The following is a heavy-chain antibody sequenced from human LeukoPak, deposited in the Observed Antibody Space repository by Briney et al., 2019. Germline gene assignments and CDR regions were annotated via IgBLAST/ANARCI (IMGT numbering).Heavy chain of an antibody. D-gene: IGHD3-22*01. J-gene: IGHJ4*02. CDR1: GFTFTTYN. CDR2: ISSNSKYI. V-gene: IGHV3-21*01. Sequence: GGSLRLSCAAPGFTFTTYNMNWVRQAPGKGLEWVSSISSNSKYIYYADSVKGRFTISRDNAKNSLYLQMNSLRVEDAAVYYCARASGSGYYANTLDFDYWGQGTLVTVSS. CDR3: ARASGSGYYANTLDFDY.